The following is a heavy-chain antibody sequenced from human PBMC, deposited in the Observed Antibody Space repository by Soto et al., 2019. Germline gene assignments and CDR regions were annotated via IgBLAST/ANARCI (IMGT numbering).Heavy chain of an antibody. Sequence: ASVKVSCKASGGTFSSYAISWVRQAPGQGLEWMGGIIPIFGTANYAQKFQGRVTITADESTSTAYMELSSLRSEDTAVYYCASLDSSGYYSIDYWGQGTLVTVS. D-gene: IGHD3-22*01. CDR3: ASLDSSGYYSIDY. CDR1: GGTFSSYA. V-gene: IGHV1-69*13. CDR2: IIPIFGTA. J-gene: IGHJ4*02.